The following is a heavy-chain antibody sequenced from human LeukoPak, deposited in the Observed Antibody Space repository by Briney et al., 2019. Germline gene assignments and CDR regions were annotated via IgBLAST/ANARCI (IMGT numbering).Heavy chain of an antibody. V-gene: IGHV3-NL1*01. CDR3: AKESYSSSWSNWFDP. J-gene: IGHJ5*02. CDR1: GFTFSSYG. D-gene: IGHD6-13*01. Sequence: GGSLRLSCAASGFTFSSYGMHWVRQAPGKGLEWVSVIYSGGSTYYADSVKGRFTISRDNSKNTLYLQMNSLRAEDTAVYYCAKESYSSSWSNWFDPWGQGTLVTVSS. CDR2: IYSGGST.